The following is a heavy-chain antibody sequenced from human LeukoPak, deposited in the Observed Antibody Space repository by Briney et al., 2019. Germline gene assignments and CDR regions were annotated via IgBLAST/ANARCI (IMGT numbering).Heavy chain of an antibody. J-gene: IGHJ4*02. D-gene: IGHD6-13*01. CDR2: IYYSGST. CDR3: AREYSSSWKYYFDY. Sequence: SETLSLIHTVSGGSISSYYWSWIRQPPGKGLEWIGYIYYSGSTNYNPSLKSRVTISVDTSKNQFSLKLSSVTAADTAVYYCAREYSSSWKYYFDYWGPGNLVTVSS. CDR1: GGSISSYY. V-gene: IGHV4-59*01.